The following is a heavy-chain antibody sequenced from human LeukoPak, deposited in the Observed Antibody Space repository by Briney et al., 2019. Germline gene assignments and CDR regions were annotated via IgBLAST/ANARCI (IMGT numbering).Heavy chain of an antibody. CDR1: GYTFTDYY. V-gene: IGHV1-2*02. CDR3: ARVSRFYYDSSGDFDY. Sequence: GASVKVSFKASGYTFTDYYMHWVRQAPGQGLEWMGWITPNSGATKYAQKFRGRVSMTRDTSINTAYMELSRLRSDDTAIYYCARVSRFYYDSSGDFDYWGQGTLVTVSS. CDR2: ITPNSGAT. J-gene: IGHJ4*02. D-gene: IGHD3-22*01.